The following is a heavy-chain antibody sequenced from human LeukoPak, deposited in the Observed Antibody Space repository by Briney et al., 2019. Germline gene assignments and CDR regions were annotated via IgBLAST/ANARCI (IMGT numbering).Heavy chain of an antibody. D-gene: IGHD6-13*01. CDR2: IGGSGGST. V-gene: IGHV3-23*01. Sequence: GESLILSCVASGFTFSSYAMSWVRQAPGKGLEWVSAIGGSGGSTYYADSVKGRFTVSRDDFKNTLYLQMNSLRVEDTAVYYCAKDEAPAAGSWNYYYGKDVWGQGTTVTVSS. CDR3: AKDEAPAAGSWNYYYGKDV. CDR1: GFTFSSYA. J-gene: IGHJ6*02.